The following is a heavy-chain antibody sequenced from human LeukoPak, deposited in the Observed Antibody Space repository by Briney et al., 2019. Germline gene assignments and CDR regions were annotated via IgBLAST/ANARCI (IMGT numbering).Heavy chain of an antibody. CDR2: IRCDGTDK. CDR1: GFTISSFG. J-gene: IGHJ4*02. Sequence: GGSLRLSCAASGFTISSFGIHWVRQAPGKGLEWVAFIRCDGTDKYYADSVKGRFTISKDNSKNTLFLQMNSLRGEDTAVYYCARSSVLRYRSSWLDYWGQGTLVTVSS. V-gene: IGHV3-30*02. CDR3: ARSSVLRYRSSWLDY. D-gene: IGHD6-13*01.